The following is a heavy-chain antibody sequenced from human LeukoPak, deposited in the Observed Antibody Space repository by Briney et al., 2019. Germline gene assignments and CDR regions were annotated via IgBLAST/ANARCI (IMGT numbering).Heavy chain of an antibody. D-gene: IGHD3-10*01. J-gene: IGHJ1*01. V-gene: IGHV3-23*01. CDR2: ISGSGGST. CDR3: ANWDASGTYRPPEYFQH. CDR1: GFTFSSYA. Sequence: PGGSLRLSCAASGFTFSSYAMSWVRQAPGKGLEWVSAISGSGGSTYYADSVKGRFTISRDNSKNTLYLQMNSLRAEDTAVYYCANWDASGTYRPPEYFQHWGQGTLVTVSS.